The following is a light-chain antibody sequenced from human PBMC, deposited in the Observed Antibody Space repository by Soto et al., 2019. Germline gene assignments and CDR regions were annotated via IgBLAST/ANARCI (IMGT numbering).Light chain of an antibody. Sequence: QSALTQPASVSGSPGQSITISCTGSNSDIGGHNYVSWYQQHPGKVPKLMIFAVTNRPSGDSTRFSGSKSGNTASLTISGLQAEDEADYYCSSHTTSGPWVFGGGTKVTFL. CDR3: SSHTTSGPWV. CDR1: NSDIGGHNY. CDR2: AVT. V-gene: IGLV2-14*01. J-gene: IGLJ3*02.